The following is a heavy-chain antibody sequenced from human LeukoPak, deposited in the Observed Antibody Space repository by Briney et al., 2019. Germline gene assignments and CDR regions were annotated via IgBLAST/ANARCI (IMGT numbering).Heavy chain of an antibody. J-gene: IGHJ1*01. V-gene: IGHV4-59*01. D-gene: IGHD6-13*01. CDR3: ARGHVGSSSWYASAEYFQH. Sequence: SETLSLTCTVSGGSISSYYWSWIRQPPGKGLEWIGYIYYSGSTNYNPSLKSRVTISVDTSKNQFSLKLSSVPAADTAVYYCARGHVGSSSWYASAEYFQHWGQGTLVTVSS. CDR2: IYYSGST. CDR1: GGSISSYY.